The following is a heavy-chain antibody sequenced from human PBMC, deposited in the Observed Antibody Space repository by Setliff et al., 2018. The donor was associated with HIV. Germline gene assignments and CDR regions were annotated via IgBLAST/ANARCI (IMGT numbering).Heavy chain of an antibody. Sequence: SVKVSCKASGGTFSRNPISWVRQAPGQGLEWMGGITPIFGTTKYAQKFQGRVTITADESRTTAYLDLNSLRSEDTAVYYCATAGEMATIGYSYYYMGVWGKGTTVTVPS. CDR3: ATAGEMATIGYSYYYMGV. CDR2: ITPIFGTT. D-gene: IGHD3-10*01. CDR1: GGTFSRNP. V-gene: IGHV1-69*13. J-gene: IGHJ6*03.